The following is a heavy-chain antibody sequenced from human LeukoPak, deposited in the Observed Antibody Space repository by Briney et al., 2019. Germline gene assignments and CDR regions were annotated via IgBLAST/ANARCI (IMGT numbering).Heavy chain of an antibody. D-gene: IGHD5-18*01. CDR2: ISSSSSYI. Sequence: GGSLRLSCAASGFTLSSYSMNWVRQAPGKGVERVSFISSSSSYIYYADSMKGRFTISRDNAKNSLYLQMNSLRAEDTAVYYCARDQWLQSDYYMDVWGKGTTVTVSS. J-gene: IGHJ6*03. CDR3: ARDQWLQSDYYMDV. CDR1: GFTLSSYS. V-gene: IGHV3-21*01.